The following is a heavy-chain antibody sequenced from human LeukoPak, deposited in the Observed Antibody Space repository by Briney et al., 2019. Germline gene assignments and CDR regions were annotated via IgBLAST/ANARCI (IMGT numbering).Heavy chain of an antibody. CDR1: GFTFCSYA. V-gene: IGHV3-23*01. J-gene: IGHJ4*02. D-gene: IGHD1-1*01. Sequence: PGGTLRLSCVASGFTFCSYAVSWFRQAPGKGLEWVSTVGRSGADTYYADSVRGRFTISKDSSKNTLQMNSLSAEDTAIYYCVKHSGGVYGNSDYWGQGILVTVSS. CDR2: VGRSGADT. CDR3: VKHSGGVYGNSDY.